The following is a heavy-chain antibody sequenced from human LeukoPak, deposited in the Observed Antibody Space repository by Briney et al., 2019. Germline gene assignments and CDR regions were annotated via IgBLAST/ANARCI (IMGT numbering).Heavy chain of an antibody. J-gene: IGHJ6*03. CDR3: ARDQGAADNYYYYYYMDV. Sequence: SVKVSCKASGGTFSSYTISWVRQAPGQGLEWMGRIIPIFGIANYAQKFQGRVTITADKSTSTAYMELSSLRSEDTAVYYCARDQGAADNYYYYYYMDVWGKGTTVTVSS. D-gene: IGHD6-13*01. V-gene: IGHV1-69*04. CDR2: IIPIFGIA. CDR1: GGTFSSYT.